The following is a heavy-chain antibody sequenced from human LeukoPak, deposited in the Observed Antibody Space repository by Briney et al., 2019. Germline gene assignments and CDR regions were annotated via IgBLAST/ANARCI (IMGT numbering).Heavy chain of an antibody. V-gene: IGHV1-8*01. D-gene: IGHD3-22*01. CDR1: GYTFTSYD. Sequence: ASVKVSCKASGYTFTSYDINWVRQATGQGLEWMGWMNPNSGNTGYAQKFQGRVTMTRDTSISTAYMELSRLRSDDTAVYYCARETSERYYYDSSGSVALDIWGQGTMVTVSS. CDR2: MNPNSGNT. J-gene: IGHJ3*02. CDR3: ARETSERYYYDSSGSVALDI.